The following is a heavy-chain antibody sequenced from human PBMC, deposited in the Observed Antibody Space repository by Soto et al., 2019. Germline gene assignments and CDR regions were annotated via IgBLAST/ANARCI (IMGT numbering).Heavy chain of an antibody. CDR2: IYHSGST. D-gene: IGHD3-10*01. V-gene: IGHV4-4*02. J-gene: IGHJ4*02. CDR3: ARAAGASTITMVRVHFDY. CDR1: GGSISSSNW. Sequence: SETLSLTCAVSGGSISSSNWWSWVRQPPGKGLEWIGEIYHSGSTNYNPSLKSRVTISVDKSKNQFSLKLSSVTAADTAVYYCARAAGASTITMVRVHFDYWGQGTLVTVSS.